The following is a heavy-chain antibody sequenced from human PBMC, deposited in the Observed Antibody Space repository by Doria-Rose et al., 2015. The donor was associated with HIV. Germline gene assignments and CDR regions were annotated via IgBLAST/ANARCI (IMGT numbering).Heavy chain of an antibody. CDR3: ARKSLLYGMDV. CDR1: GFTFSSYW. J-gene: IGHJ6*02. Sequence: CGASGFTFSSYWMNWVRQAPGKGLEWVANIKEDGSEKYYVDSLKGRVTISRDNAKKSLYLQMNSLRAEDTAVYYCARKSLLYGMDVWGQGTTVTVSS. V-gene: IGHV3-7*01. D-gene: IGHD2-15*01. CDR2: IKEDGSEK.